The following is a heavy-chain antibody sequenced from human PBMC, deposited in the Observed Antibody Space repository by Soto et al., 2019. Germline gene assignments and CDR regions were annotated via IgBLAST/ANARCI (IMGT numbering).Heavy chain of an antibody. V-gene: IGHV5-51*01. J-gene: IGHJ6*02. Sequence: GESLKISCKGSGYTFTNYWIGWVRQMPGKGLEWMGIIYPGDSDTKYNPSFQGQVTISADKSITTTYLQWSSLKASDTAIYYCAASIFYSGMDVWGQGTTVTVSS. CDR2: IYPGDSDT. CDR3: AASIFYSGMDV. CDR1: GYTFTNYW.